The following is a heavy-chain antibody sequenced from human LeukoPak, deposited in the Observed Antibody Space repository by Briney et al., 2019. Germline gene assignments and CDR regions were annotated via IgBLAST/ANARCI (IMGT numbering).Heavy chain of an antibody. CDR2: ISWNSGSI. CDR3: AKGYYDFWSGYSAFDY. Sequence: GGSMRLSCAASGFTFDDYAMHWVRQAPGKGLEWVSGISWNSGSIGYADSVKGRFTISRDNAKNSLYLQMNSLRAEYMALYYWAKGYYDFWSGYSAFDYWGQGTLVTVSS. V-gene: IGHV3-9*03. CDR1: GFTFDDYA. J-gene: IGHJ4*02. D-gene: IGHD3-3*01.